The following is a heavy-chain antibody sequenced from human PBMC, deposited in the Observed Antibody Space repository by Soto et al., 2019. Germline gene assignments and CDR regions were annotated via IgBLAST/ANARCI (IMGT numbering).Heavy chain of an antibody. J-gene: IGHJ6*03. D-gene: IGHD3-16*01. V-gene: IGHV4-59*01. Sequence: SETLSLTCTVSGGSISSYYWSWIRQPPGKGLEWIGYIYYSGSTNYNPSLKSRVTISVDMSKNQFSLKLSSVTAADTAVYYCARLGAHNYYYYYMDVWGKGTTVTVSS. CDR3: ARLGAHNYYYYYMDV. CDR2: IYYSGST. CDR1: GGSISSYY.